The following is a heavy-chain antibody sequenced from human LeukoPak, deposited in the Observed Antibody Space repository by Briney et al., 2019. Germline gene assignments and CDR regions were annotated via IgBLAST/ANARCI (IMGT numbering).Heavy chain of an antibody. CDR1: GYTFTHCY. J-gene: IGHJ4*02. Sequence: SVTVSCKASGYTFTHCYMHWLRQAPGQGLEWMGWINPNSGTTNYAQKFQGRVAMTRDTSISTAYMELISLRSDDTAVYYCARDSGMVPEYWGQGTLVTVSS. CDR3: ARDSGMVPEY. CDR2: INPNSGTT. D-gene: IGHD4/OR15-4a*01. V-gene: IGHV1-2*02.